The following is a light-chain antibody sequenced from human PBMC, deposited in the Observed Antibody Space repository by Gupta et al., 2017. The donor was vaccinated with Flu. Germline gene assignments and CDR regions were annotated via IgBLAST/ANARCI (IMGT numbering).Light chain of an antibody. CDR2: GAS. Sequence: EIVLTQSPGTLSLSPGERATLSCRASQSVSSSYLTWYQQKPGQAPRLLIYGASSRATGIPDRFSGSGSGTDFTLTISRLEPEDFAVYDCLRYGSSRITF. CDR3: LRYGSSRIT. CDR1: QSVSSSY. V-gene: IGKV3-20*01. J-gene: IGKJ5*01.